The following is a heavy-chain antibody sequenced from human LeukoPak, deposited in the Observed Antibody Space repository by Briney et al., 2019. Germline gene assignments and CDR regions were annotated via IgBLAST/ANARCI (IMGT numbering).Heavy chain of an antibody. J-gene: IGHJ6*02. D-gene: IGHD2-15*01. V-gene: IGHV3-53*05. CDR1: GFTVSSNY. CDR3: VRNRGYCSGGSCLPGSEYYYYYGMDV. Sequence: QPGGSLRLSCAASGFTVSSNYMSWVRQAPGKGLEWVSVIYSGGSTYYADSVKGRFTISRDNSKNTLYLQMSSLRAEDTAVYYCVRNRGYCSGGSCLPGSEYYYYYGMDVWGQGTTVTVSS. CDR2: IYSGGST.